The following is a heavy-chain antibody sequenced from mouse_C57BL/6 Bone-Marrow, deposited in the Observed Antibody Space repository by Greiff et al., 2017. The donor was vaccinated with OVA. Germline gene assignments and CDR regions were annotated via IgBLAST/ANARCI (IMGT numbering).Heavy chain of an antibody. CDR3: ARSLLGDYYAMDY. V-gene: IGHV1-26*01. J-gene: IGHJ4*01. Sequence: EVQLQQSGPELVKPGASVKISCKASGYTFTDYYMNWVKQSHGKSLEWIGDINPNNGGTSYNQKFKGKATLTVDKFSSTAYMELRSLTSEDSAVYYCARSLLGDYYAMDYWGQGTSVTVSS. CDR1: GYTFTDYY. CDR2: INPNNGGT. D-gene: IGHD2-1*01.